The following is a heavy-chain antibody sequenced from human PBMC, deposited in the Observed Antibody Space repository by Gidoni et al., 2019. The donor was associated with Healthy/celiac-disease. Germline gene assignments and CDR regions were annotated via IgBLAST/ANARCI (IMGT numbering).Heavy chain of an antibody. CDR2: ISWNSGSI. Sequence: EVQLVESGGGLVQPGRSLRLSCAASGFTFDDYAMHWVRQAPGKGLEWVSGISWNSGSIGYADSVKGRFTISRDNAKNSLYLQMNSLRAEDTALYYCAKDIRISTDYPPGYGMDVWGQGTTVTVSS. D-gene: IGHD3-3*02. CDR3: AKDIRISTDYPPGYGMDV. J-gene: IGHJ6*02. CDR1: GFTFDDYA. V-gene: IGHV3-9*01.